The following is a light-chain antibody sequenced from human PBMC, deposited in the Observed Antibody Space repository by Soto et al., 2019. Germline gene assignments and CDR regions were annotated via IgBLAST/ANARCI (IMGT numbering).Light chain of an antibody. V-gene: IGKV3-20*01. CDR2: SSS. CDR1: QSVSSD. J-gene: IGKJ1*01. CDR3: QQYGRSPTWT. Sequence: EIVLTQSPGTLSLSPGERATLSCRASQSVSSDLAWYQQQPGQAPRLLIYSSSSRAAGVSDRFSGSGSGTDFSLTISRLEPEDFAMYYCQQYGRSPTWTFGQGTKVDIK.